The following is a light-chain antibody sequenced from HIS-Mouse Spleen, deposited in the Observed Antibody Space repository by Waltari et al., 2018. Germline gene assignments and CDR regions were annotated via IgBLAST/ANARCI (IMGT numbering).Light chain of an antibody. CDR3: CSYAGSSPYVV. Sequence: QSALTQPASVSGSPGQSITISCTGTSSDVGCYNLVSWYQQHPGKAPNLMIYEGSKRPSGVSNLFAGSKSGNTASLTISGLQAEDEADYYCCSYAGSSPYVVFGGGTKLTVL. V-gene: IGLV2-23*01. CDR1: SSDVGCYNL. CDR2: EGS. J-gene: IGLJ2*01.